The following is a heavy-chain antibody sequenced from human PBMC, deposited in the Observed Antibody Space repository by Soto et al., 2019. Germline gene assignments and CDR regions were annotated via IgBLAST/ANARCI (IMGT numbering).Heavy chain of an antibody. J-gene: IGHJ6*02. D-gene: IGHD3-3*01. CDR2: TYYRSKWYN. V-gene: IGHV6-1*01. CDR1: GDSVSSNSAA. CDR3: ARDPKSKTYYDFWSGYYRAADYYYYGMDV. Sequence: SQTLSLTCAISGDSVSSNSAAWNWIRQSPSRGLEWLGRTYYRSKWYNDYAVSVKSRITINPDTSKNQFSLQLNSVTPEDTAVYHCARDPKSKTYYDFWSGYYRAADYYYYGMDVWGQGTTVTVSS.